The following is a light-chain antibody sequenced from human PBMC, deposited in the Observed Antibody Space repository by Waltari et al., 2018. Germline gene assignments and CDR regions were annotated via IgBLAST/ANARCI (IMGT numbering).Light chain of an antibody. Sequence: DIQLTQSPSSLSASVGDSVTITCRASQGLTASLAWYQHSPGRAPRLLLDAVGRLVTGGPSRFSGTGSGTDFTLTITSLQPEDFATYYCQQYHQAPYSFGQGTKLEIK. J-gene: IGKJ2*03. CDR3: QQYHQAPYS. CDR1: QGLTAS. V-gene: IGKV1-NL1*01. CDR2: AVG.